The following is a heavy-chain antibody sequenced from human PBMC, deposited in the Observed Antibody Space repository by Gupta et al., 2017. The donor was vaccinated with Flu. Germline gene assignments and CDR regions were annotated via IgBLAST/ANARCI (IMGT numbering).Heavy chain of an antibody. J-gene: IGHJ6*02. CDR2: MRGSGGST. Sequence: EVQLLESGGGLVQPGGSLRISCAASGFTFSSYAMSWVRQAPGKGLEWVSAMRGSGGSTYYADSVKGRFTISRDNSKNTLYLQMSSLRAEDTAVYYCAKDLVRQQLVPGYYGMDVWGQGTTVTVSS. V-gene: IGHV3-23*01. D-gene: IGHD6-13*01. CDR3: AKDLVRQQLVPGYYGMDV. CDR1: GFTFSSYA.